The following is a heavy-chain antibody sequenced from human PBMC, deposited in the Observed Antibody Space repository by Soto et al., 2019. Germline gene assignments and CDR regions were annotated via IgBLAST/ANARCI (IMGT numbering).Heavy chain of an antibody. D-gene: IGHD2-21*01. V-gene: IGHV3-66*01. CDR3: AREGHSHNYYYFGMDV. CDR1: GFTVSSNY. J-gene: IGHJ6*02. Sequence: EVQLVESGAGMVQPGGSLRLSCAASGFTVSSNYMSWVRQAPGKGLEWVSVIYSGGSTYYADSVKGRFTISRDNSKNTLYLQMNSLRAEDTAVYYCAREGHSHNYYYFGMDVWGQGTTVTVSS. CDR2: IYSGGST.